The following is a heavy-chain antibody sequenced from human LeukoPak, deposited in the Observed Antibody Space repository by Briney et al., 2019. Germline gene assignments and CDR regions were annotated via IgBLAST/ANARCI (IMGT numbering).Heavy chain of an antibody. D-gene: IGHD7-27*01. CDR3: ARRTVLDELTGEYYYYGMDV. V-gene: IGHV4-59*08. Sequence: SETLSLTCTVSGGSISSYYWSWIRQPPGKGLEWIGYIYYSGSTNYNPSLESRVTISVDTSKNQFSLKLSSVTAADTAVYYCARRTVLDELTGEYYYYGMDVWGQGTTVTVSS. J-gene: IGHJ6*02. CDR1: GGSISSYY. CDR2: IYYSGST.